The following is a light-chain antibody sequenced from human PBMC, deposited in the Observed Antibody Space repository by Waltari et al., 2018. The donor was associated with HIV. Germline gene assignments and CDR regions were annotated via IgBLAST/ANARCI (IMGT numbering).Light chain of an antibody. CDR3: QSYDSSLSVWV. V-gene: IGLV1-40*01. Sequence: QSVLTQPPSVSGAPGQRVTISCPGSSSTIGAGYDVHWYQQLPGTAPKLLIYGNSNRPSGVPDRFSGSKSSTSASLAITGLLAEDEADYYCQSYDSSLSVWVFGGGTKLTVL. J-gene: IGLJ3*02. CDR2: GNS. CDR1: SSTIGAGYD.